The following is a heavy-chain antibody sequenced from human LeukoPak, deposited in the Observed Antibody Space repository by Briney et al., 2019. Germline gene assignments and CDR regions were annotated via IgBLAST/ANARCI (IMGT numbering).Heavy chain of an antibody. D-gene: IGHD3-9*01. CDR1: GFTFSSYG. Sequence: GGSLRLSCATSGFTFSSYGMHWVRQAPGKGLEWVAAISHDGTNIHYAESVKGRFTISRDNSKNMLYLQMNSLRAEDTALYYCAETGPTDFWGQGTLVTVSS. V-gene: IGHV3-30*03. CDR2: ISHDGTNI. CDR3: AETGPTDF. J-gene: IGHJ4*02.